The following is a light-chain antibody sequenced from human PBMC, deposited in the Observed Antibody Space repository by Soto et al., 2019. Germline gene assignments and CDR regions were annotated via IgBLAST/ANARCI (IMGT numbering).Light chain of an antibody. CDR2: GTS. CDR1: QSIARAY. Sequence: EIVLTQSPGTLSLSPGESATLSCRASQSIARAYLAWYQQKPGQAPRLLIYGTSTRATGIPGRFSGSGSGTDFTLAISRLEPEDFAVYYCQQYATSRWTFGQGTKVEIK. V-gene: IGKV3-20*01. CDR3: QQYATSRWT. J-gene: IGKJ1*01.